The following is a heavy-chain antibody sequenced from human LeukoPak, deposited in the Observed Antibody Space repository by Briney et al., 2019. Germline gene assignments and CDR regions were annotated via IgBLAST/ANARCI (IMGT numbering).Heavy chain of an antibody. Sequence: GGSLRLSCAASGFTFSSYGMHWVRQAPGKGLEGVAVIWYDGSNKYYADSVKGRFTISRDNSKNTLYLQMNSLSAEDTAVYYCARDLGIAAAGTEDDAFDIWGQGTMVTVSS. CDR3: ARDLGIAAAGTEDDAFDI. CDR1: GFTFSSYG. D-gene: IGHD6-13*01. J-gene: IGHJ3*02. CDR2: IWYDGSNK. V-gene: IGHV3-33*01.